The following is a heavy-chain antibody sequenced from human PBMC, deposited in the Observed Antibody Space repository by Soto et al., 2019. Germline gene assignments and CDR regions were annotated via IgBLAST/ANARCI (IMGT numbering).Heavy chain of an antibody. CDR3: ASLNCGGDCYPDY. Sequence: ASETLSLTCTVSGGSISSGGYYWSWIRQHPGKGLEWIGYIYYSGSTYYNPSLKSRVTISVDTSKNQFSLKLSSVTAADTAVYYCASLNCGGDCYPDYWGQGTLVTVSS. J-gene: IGHJ4*02. V-gene: IGHV4-31*03. CDR2: IYYSGST. D-gene: IGHD2-21*02. CDR1: GGSISSGGYY.